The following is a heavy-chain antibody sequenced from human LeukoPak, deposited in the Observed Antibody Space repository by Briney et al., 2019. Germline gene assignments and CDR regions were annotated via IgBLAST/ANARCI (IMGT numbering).Heavy chain of an antibody. Sequence: PGGSLRLSCAASGFTFSSYSMNWVRQAPGKGLEWVSSISSSSSYIYYADSVKGRFTISRDNAKNSLYLQMNSLRAEDTAVYYCAREYCSSTSCCSQHWGQGTLVTVSS. J-gene: IGHJ1*01. V-gene: IGHV3-21*01. D-gene: IGHD2-2*01. CDR1: GFTFSSYS. CDR2: ISSSSSYI. CDR3: AREYCSSTSCCSQH.